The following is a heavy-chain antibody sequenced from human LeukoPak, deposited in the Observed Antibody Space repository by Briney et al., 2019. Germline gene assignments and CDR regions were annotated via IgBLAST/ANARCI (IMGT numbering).Heavy chain of an antibody. CDR3: ATPARTDYADY. CDR1: GFTFDAYA. Sequence: GGSLRLSCAASGFTFDAYAMRWVRQAPGRGLEWVSRIRWNSGSIGYAYSVKGRFTISRASTKNSLYLQMNSLRAEDTAVYYCATPARTDYADYWGQGTLVTVSS. J-gene: IGHJ4*02. D-gene: IGHD1-14*01. CDR2: IRWNSGSI. V-gene: IGHV3-9*01.